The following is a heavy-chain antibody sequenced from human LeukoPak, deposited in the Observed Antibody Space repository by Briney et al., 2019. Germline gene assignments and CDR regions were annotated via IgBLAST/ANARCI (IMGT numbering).Heavy chain of an antibody. CDR2: ISDSGGSP. V-gene: IGHV3-23*01. CDR3: AKDMRLAYYYDSSASRHFDY. J-gene: IGHJ4*02. CDR1: GFTFSRYA. Sequence: PGGSLRLSCATSGFTFSRYAMAWVRQAPGKGLEWVSIISDSGGSPYYADSVKGRFIISRDNSKNTMYLQMNSLRVEDTAVYYCAKDMRLAYYYDSSASRHFDYWGQGTLVTVSS. D-gene: IGHD3-22*01.